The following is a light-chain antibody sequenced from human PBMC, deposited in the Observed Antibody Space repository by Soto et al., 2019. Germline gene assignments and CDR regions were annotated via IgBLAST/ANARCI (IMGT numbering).Light chain of an antibody. CDR1: QTIANN. CDR3: QQYNNWPPYT. V-gene: IGKV3-15*01. J-gene: IGKJ2*01. Sequence: ETVMTQSPATLSVYPGERATLSCRASQTIANNLAWYQQRPGQAPRLLIYGASTRATGIPARFSGSGSGTEFTLTISSLQSEDFAVYYCQQYNNWPPYTCGQGTKLEIK. CDR2: GAS.